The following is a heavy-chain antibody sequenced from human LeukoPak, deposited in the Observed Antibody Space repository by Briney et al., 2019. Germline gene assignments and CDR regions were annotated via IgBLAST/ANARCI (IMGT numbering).Heavy chain of an antibody. J-gene: IGHJ6*02. CDR2: ISYDGSNK. Sequence: GGSLRLSCAASGFTFSSYAMHWVRQAPGKGLEWVAVISYDGSNKYYADSVKGRFTISRDNSKNTLYLQVNSLRAEDTAAYYCASHASNYYDFWSGYWSEHYYYYYGMDVWGQGTTVTVSS. V-gene: IGHV3-30-3*01. D-gene: IGHD3-3*01. CDR3: ASHASNYYDFWSGYWSEHYYYYYGMDV. CDR1: GFTFSSYA.